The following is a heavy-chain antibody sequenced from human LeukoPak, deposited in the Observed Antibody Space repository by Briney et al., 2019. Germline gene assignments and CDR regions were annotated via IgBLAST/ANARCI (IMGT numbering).Heavy chain of an antibody. CDR2: MCPSSGYT. J-gene: IGHJ4*02. CDR1: GYTFNNYD. CDR3: ARTGYSAYTGGDY. D-gene: IGHD5-12*01. V-gene: IGHV1-8*01. Sequence: ASVKVSCKASGYTFNNYDLTWVRQASGQGLEWMGWMCPSSGYTDYAQKFQGRVAMTRNTSISTAYMELSSLTSDDTAVYYCARTGYSAYTGGDYWGQGTLVTVSS.